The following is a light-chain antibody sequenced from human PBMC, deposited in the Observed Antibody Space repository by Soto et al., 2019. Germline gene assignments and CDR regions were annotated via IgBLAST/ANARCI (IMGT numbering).Light chain of an antibody. CDR3: QSYVSSNQV. J-gene: IGLJ2*01. Sequence: NFMLTQPHSVSESPGKTVTISCTRSSGSIASNYVQWYQQRPGRSPTTVIYEDNRRPSGVPDRFSGSIDQSSNSASLTISGLKTEDEADYFCQSYVSSNQVFGGGTKLTV. V-gene: IGLV6-57*01. CDR2: EDN. CDR1: SGSIASNY.